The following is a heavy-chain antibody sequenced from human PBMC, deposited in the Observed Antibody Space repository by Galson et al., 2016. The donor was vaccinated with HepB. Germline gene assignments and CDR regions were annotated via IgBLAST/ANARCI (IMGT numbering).Heavy chain of an antibody. CDR2: ISYDGSNK. J-gene: IGHJ4*02. D-gene: IGHD3-3*01. Sequence: SLRLSCAVSGFTFSSYGMHWVRQAPGKRLEWVAVISYDGSNKYYADSVKGRFTISRDNSKNTLYLQMNNLRAEDTAVYYCAKDQKYSRSYDFWSGYRPALCDYWGQGTLVTVSS. V-gene: IGHV3-30*18. CDR1: GFTFSSYG. CDR3: AKDQKYSRSYDFWSGYRPALCDY.